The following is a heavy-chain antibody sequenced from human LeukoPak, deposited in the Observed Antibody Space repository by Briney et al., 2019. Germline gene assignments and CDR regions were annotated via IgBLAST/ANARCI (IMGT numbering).Heavy chain of an antibody. J-gene: IGHJ4*02. CDR1: GFTFSSYA. V-gene: IGHV3-23*01. Sequence: PGGSLRLSXAASGFTFSSYAMSWVRQAPGKGLEWVSAISGSGGSTYYADSVKGRFTISRDNSKNTLYLQMNSLRAEDTAVYYCAKGPFTILVPAAKTDFDYWGQGTLVTVSS. D-gene: IGHD2-2*01. CDR3: AKGPFTILVPAAKTDFDY. CDR2: ISGSGGST.